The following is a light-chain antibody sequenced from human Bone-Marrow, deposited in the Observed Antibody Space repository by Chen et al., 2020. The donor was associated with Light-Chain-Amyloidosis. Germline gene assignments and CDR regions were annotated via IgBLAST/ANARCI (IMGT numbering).Light chain of an antibody. Sequence: NFMLTQPHSVSESPGKTVIISCTRSSGSIATNYVQGYQQRPGSSPTTVISEDDQRPSGVPDRFSGSIGRSSNSASLTISGLKTEDEADYYCQSYQGSSQGVFGGGTKLTVL. J-gene: IGLJ3*02. CDR2: EDD. V-gene: IGLV6-57*01. CDR3: QSYQGSSQGV. CDR1: SGSIATNY.